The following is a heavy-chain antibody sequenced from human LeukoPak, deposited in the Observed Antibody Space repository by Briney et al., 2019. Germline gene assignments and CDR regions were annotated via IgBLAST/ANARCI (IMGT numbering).Heavy chain of an antibody. J-gene: IGHJ6*04. V-gene: IGHV3-30*04. D-gene: IGHD2-15*01. Sequence: GGSLRLSCAASGFTFNTYAMHWVRQAPGKGLEWVAVISYDGCNKYYADSVKGRFTISRDNSKNTLYLQMNSLRAEDTAVYYCARDHKPRNYCSGGTCHSYYNAMDVWGKGTTVTVSS. CDR3: ARDHKPRNYCSGGTCHSYYNAMDV. CDR1: GFTFNTYA. CDR2: ISYDGCNK.